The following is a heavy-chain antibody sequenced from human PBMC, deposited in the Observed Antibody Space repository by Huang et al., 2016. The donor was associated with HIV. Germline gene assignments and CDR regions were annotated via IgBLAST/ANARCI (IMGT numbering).Heavy chain of an antibody. CDR2: ISYDGRNK. D-gene: IGHD6-19*01. V-gene: IGHV3-30*04. CDR1: GFTFTNYG. Sequence: QVQLVESGGGLVQPGRSLRLSCAASGFTFTNYGVNWGGQAPGKGLGGVAFISYDGRNKFYADSVKGRFTISRDKSKSTLYLLMNSLRVDDTALYYCARSAVPGDGDWFDPWGQGTLVTVSS. J-gene: IGHJ5*02. CDR3: ARSAVPGDGDWFDP.